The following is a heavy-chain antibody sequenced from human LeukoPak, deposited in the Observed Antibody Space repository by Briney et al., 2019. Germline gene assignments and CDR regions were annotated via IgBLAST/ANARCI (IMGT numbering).Heavy chain of an antibody. CDR2: VRYDGNNP. CDR1: GFTFSSYA. CDR3: ARGSRYGDYPYYCDF. V-gene: IGHV3-30*04. J-gene: IGHJ4*02. Sequence: GGSLRLSCAASGFTFSSYAMHWVRQAPGKGRDWVAFVRYDGNNPYYSASVKGRFTISRDNSKNTVLLQMNNLRLEDAAVYYCARGSRYGDYPYYCDFWGQGTLVTVSS. D-gene: IGHD4-17*01.